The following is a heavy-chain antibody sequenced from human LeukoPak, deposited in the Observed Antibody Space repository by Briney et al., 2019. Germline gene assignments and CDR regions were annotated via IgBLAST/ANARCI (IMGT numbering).Heavy chain of an antibody. CDR2: ISSSGGST. CDR3: ATPTTVGIFGDWYFDL. Sequence: GGSLRLSCAASGFTFSSYAMSWVRQAPGKGLEWVSGISSSGGSTYYADSVKGRFTISRDNSKNTVFVQMDSLRVGDTAVYYCATPTTVGIFGDWYFDLWGRGTLVTVSS. CDR1: GFTFSSYA. D-gene: IGHD4-23*01. V-gene: IGHV3-23*01. J-gene: IGHJ2*01.